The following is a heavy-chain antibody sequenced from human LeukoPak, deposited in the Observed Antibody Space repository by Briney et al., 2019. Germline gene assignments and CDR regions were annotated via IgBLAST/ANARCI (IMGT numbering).Heavy chain of an antibody. J-gene: IGHJ4*02. Sequence: GGSLRLSCAASGFTFSSYAMHWVRQAPGKGLEWVAVISYDGSNKYYADSVKGRFTISRDNSKNTLYLQMNSLRAEDTAVYYCARESSVGYGSGSFDYWGQGTLVTVSS. CDR2: ISYDGSNK. D-gene: IGHD3-10*01. V-gene: IGHV3-30-3*01. CDR3: ARESSVGYGSGSFDY. CDR1: GFTFSSYA.